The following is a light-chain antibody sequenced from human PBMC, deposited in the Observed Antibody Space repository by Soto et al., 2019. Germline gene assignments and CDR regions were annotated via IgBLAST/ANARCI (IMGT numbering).Light chain of an antibody. J-gene: IGLJ1*01. CDR3: QSYDNSLSIYV. CDR1: GSDIGAGYD. V-gene: IGLV1-40*01. CDR2: RNT. Sequence: QSVLTQPPSVSGAPGQRVTISCTGSGSDIGAGYDVHWYQQLPGTAPKLLIYRNTNRPSGVPDRFSGSKSGTSASLAITGLQAEDEADYYCQSYDNSLSIYVFGTGTKVTVL.